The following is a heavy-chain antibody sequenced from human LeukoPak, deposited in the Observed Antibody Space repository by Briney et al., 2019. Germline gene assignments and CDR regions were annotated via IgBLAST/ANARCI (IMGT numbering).Heavy chain of an antibody. CDR3: ARVAAYGLELSY. V-gene: IGHV1-3*01. J-gene: IGHJ4*02. CDR1: GYTFTSYA. Sequence: ASVTVSCKASGYTFTSYAMHWVRQAPGQRLEWMGWINAGNGNTKYSQKFQGRVTITRDTSASTAYMELSSLRSEDTAVYYCARVAAYGLELSYWGQGTLVTVSS. D-gene: IGHD1-7*01. CDR2: INAGNGNT.